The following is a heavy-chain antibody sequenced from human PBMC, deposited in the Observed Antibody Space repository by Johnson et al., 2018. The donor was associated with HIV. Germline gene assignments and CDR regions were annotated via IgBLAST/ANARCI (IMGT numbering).Heavy chain of an antibody. V-gene: IGHV3-30*02. Sequence: VQLVESGGGVVQPGGSLRLSCAASGFTFSNYGMHWVRQAPGKGLEWVAFIRYDGHSKYYVDSVKGRFTISRDNAKNSLYLQMKSLRAQDTAVYYCARGGFSMIVVGKWGQGTMVTVSS. CDR2: IRYDGHSK. CDR3: ARGGFSMIVVGK. J-gene: IGHJ3*01. D-gene: IGHD3-22*01. CDR1: GFTFSNYG.